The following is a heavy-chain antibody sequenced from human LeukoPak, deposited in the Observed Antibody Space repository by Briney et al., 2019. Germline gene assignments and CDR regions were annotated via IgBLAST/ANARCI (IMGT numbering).Heavy chain of an antibody. Sequence: SETLSLTCTVSGGSISSSSYYWGWIRQPPGKGLDWIGIINYRGNTYYNPSLKSRVTISLDTSKTQFSLKLSSVTAADTAVYYCARRDSYSSGYYYFDYWGQGTLVTVSS. CDR3: ARRDSYSSGYYYFDY. V-gene: IGHV4-39*01. J-gene: IGHJ4*02. CDR2: INYRGNT. CDR1: GGSISSSSYY. D-gene: IGHD3-22*01.